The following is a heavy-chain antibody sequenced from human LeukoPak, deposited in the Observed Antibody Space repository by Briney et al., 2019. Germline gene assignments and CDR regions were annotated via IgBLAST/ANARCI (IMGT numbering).Heavy chain of an antibody. CDR1: GFTVNNNY. D-gene: IGHD1-1*01. Sequence: GSLRLSCGASGFTVNNNYMNWVRQAPGKGLEGVSLIYSGGTTSYADSVKGRFTISRDNSKNTLYLQMNSLRVEDTAVYYCARGPPAVTTNTYAWGQGTLVTVSS. CDR3: ARGPPAVTTNTYA. CDR2: IYSGGTT. V-gene: IGHV3-66*01. J-gene: IGHJ5*02.